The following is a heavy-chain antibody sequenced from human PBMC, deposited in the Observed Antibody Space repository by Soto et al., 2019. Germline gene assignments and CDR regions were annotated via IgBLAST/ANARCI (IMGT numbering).Heavy chain of an antibody. J-gene: IGHJ4*02. D-gene: IGHD3-3*01. CDR2: ISYDGSNK. CDR3: ARDHGFLEWLFHPYYFDY. V-gene: IGHV3-30-3*01. CDR1: GFTFSSYA. Sequence: GGSLRLSCAASGFTFSSYAMHWVRQAPGKGLEWVAVISYDGSNKYYADSVKGRFTISRDNSKNTLYLQMNSLRAEDTAVYYCARDHGFLEWLFHPYYFDYWGQGTLVTVSS.